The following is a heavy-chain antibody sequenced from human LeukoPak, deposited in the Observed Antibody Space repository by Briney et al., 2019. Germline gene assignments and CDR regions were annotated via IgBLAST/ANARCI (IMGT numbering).Heavy chain of an antibody. CDR2: IDPSDSYT. CDR3: ERPRYTIPAGYYYGMDV. D-gene: IGHD3-16*02. V-gene: IGHV5-10-1*01. Sequence: GESLKIPCQCLGYPFNSYWISWVRQKPGKGLEWMGRIDPSDSYTNYSPSFQGHVTISADKSISTAYLQWSSLKASDTGIYYCERPRYTIPAGYYYGMDVWGQGTTVTVSS. CDR1: GYPFNSYW. J-gene: IGHJ6*02.